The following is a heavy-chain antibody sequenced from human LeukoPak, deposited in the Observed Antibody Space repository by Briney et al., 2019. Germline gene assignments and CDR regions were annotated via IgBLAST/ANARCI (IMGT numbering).Heavy chain of an antibody. CDR1: GYTFTSYY. D-gene: IGHD3-3*01. J-gene: IGHJ4*02. V-gene: IGHV1-69*04. CDR3: ARELITIFGVGEGHPSGEFDY. Sequence: ASVKVSCKASGYTFTSYYMHWVRQAPGQGLEWMGRIIPILGIANYAQKFQGRVTITADKSTSTAYMELSSLRSEDTAVYYCARELITIFGVGEGHPSGEFDYWGQGTLVTVSS. CDR2: IIPILGIA.